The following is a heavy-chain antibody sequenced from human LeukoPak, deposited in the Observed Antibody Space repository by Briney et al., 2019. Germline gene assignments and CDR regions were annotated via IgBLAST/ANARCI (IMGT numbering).Heavy chain of an antibody. D-gene: IGHD3-22*01. Sequence: GASVKVSCKASGYTFTSYYMHWVRQAPGQGLEWMGIINPSGGSTSYAQKFQGRVTMTRDTSTSTVYMELSSLRSEDTAVYYCARDLLPSWYYDSSGYPGIMDVWGQGTTVTVSS. J-gene: IGHJ6*02. CDR2: INPSGGST. CDR1: GYTFTSYY. V-gene: IGHV1-46*01. CDR3: ARDLLPSWYYDSSGYPGIMDV.